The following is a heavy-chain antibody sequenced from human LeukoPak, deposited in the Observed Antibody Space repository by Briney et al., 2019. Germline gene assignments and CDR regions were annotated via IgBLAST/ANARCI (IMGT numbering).Heavy chain of an antibody. CDR3: ARRYSSSFSGGRALYFDY. CDR1: GGSISSYY. Sequence: SETLSLTCTVSGGSISSYYWSWIRQPPGKGLEWIGYIYYSGSTNYNPSLKSRVTISVDTSKNQFSLKLSSVTAADTAVYYCARRYSSSFSGGRALYFDYWGQGTLVTVSS. D-gene: IGHD6-6*01. CDR2: IYYSGST. V-gene: IGHV4-59*01. J-gene: IGHJ4*02.